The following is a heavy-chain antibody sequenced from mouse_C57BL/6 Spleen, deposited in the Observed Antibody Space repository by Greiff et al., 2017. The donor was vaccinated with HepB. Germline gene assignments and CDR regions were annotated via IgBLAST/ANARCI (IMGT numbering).Heavy chain of an antibody. V-gene: IGHV1-7*01. CDR1: GYTFTSYW. Sequence: VQLQQSGAELAKPGASVKLSCKASGYTFTSYWMHWVKQRPGQGLEWIGYINPSSGYTKYNQKFKDKATLTADKSSSTAYMQLSSLTYEDSAVYYCVSHGYDGEWYFDVWGTGTTVTVSS. D-gene: IGHD2-2*01. CDR2: INPSSGYT. CDR3: VSHGYDGEWYFDV. J-gene: IGHJ1*03.